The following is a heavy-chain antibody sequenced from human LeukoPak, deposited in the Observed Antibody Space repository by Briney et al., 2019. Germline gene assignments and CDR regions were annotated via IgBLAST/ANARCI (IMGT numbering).Heavy chain of an antibody. CDR2: INSDGSST. CDR1: GFTFSSYW. Sequence: GGSLRLSCAASGFTFSSYWMHWVRQAPGKGLVWVSRINSDGSSTSYVDSVKGRSTVSRDNAQNTLYLQMSSLRAEDTAVYYCATLYGYNSDYWGQGTQVTVSS. D-gene: IGHD5-18*01. CDR3: ATLYGYNSDY. J-gene: IGHJ4*02. V-gene: IGHV3-74*01.